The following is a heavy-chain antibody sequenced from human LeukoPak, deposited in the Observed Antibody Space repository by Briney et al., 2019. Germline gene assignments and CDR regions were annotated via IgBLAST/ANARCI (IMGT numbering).Heavy chain of an antibody. CDR2: INHDGSST. D-gene: IGHD1-1*01. Sequence: GGSLRLSCATSGFTFTTFWMHWVRQAPGKGLVWVSRINHDGSSTNYADSVKGRFTISRDNSKNNVYLQMYSLRVEDTSIYYCVRDYNWGFDYWGQGTVVTVSS. CDR1: GFTFTTFW. CDR3: VRDYNWGFDY. V-gene: IGHV3-74*01. J-gene: IGHJ4*02.